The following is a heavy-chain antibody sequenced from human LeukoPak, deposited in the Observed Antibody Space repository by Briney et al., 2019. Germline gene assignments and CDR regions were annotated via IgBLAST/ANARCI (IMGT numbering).Heavy chain of an antibody. CDR2: IRYDGSNK. Sequence: GGSPRLSCAASGFTFSSYGMHWVRQAPGKGLEWVAFIRYDGSNKYYADSVKGRFTISRDNSKNTLYLQKNSLRAEDTAVYYCAKDRSGSGSYSSPNYWGQGTLVTVSS. D-gene: IGHD1-26*01. V-gene: IGHV3-30*02. J-gene: IGHJ4*02. CDR3: AKDRSGSGSYSSPNY. CDR1: GFTFSSYG.